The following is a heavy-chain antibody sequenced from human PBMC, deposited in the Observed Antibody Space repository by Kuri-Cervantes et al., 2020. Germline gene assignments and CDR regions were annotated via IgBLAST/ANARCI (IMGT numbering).Heavy chain of an antibody. Sequence: GESLKISCAASGFTFSSYGMHWVRQAPGKGLEWVAVIWYDGSNKYYADSVKGRFTISRDNSKNTLYLQMNSLRSEDTAVYYCARSDYGDHLGYYGMDVWGQGTTVTVSS. CDR1: GFTFSSYG. D-gene: IGHD4-17*01. V-gene: IGHV3-33*01. J-gene: IGHJ6*02. CDR3: ARSDYGDHLGYYGMDV. CDR2: IWYDGSNK.